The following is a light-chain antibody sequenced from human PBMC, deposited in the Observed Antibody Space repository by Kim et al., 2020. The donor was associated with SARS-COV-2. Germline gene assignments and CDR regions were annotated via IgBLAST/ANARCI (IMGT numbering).Light chain of an antibody. J-gene: IGKJ1*01. CDR3: QQYNSAWT. CDR2: DAS. V-gene: IGKV1-5*01. CDR1: QSISSW. Sequence: GDRVTITCRASQSISSWLAWYQQKPGKAPKLLIYDASSLESGVPSRFSGSGSGTEFTLTISSLQPDDFATYYCQQYNSAWTFGQGTKV.